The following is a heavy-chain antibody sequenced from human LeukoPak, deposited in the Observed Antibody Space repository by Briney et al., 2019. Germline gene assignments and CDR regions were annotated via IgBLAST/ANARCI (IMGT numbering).Heavy chain of an antibody. CDR3: ARVSYYYGSGSYRPTAVYCFDY. CDR1: GFTFSSYW. V-gene: IGHV3-74*01. Sequence: PGGSLRLSCAASGFTFSSYWMHWVRQAPGKGLVWVSRINSDGSSTSYADSVKGRFTISRDNAKNTLYLQMNSLRAEDTAVYYCARVSYYYGSGSYRPTAVYCFDYWGQGTPVTVSS. D-gene: IGHD3-10*01. J-gene: IGHJ4*02. CDR2: INSDGSST.